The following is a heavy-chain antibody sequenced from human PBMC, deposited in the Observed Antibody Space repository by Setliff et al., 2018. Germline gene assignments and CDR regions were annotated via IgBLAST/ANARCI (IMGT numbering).Heavy chain of an antibody. Sequence: ASVKVSCKASGYTFTAYYMHWVRQAPGQGPEWMGWINPDSGGRRYTQKFQGRVILTRDTSTSTVYMELSGLSSQDTAVYYCARDGERYSGSSWLDSWGQGTLVTVSS. J-gene: IGHJ5*01. CDR3: ARDGERYSGSSWLDS. D-gene: IGHD6-6*01. V-gene: IGHV1-2*02. CDR1: GYTFTAYY. CDR2: INPDSGGR.